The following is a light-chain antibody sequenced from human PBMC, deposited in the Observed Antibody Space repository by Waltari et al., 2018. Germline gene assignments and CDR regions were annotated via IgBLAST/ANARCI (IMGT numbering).Light chain of an antibody. CDR1: QGISNN. V-gene: IGKV1-16*01. Sequence: DIQMTQSPSSLSASVGATVTISCQASQGISNNLNWYQQKAGKAPKLLIYGASNLQSGIPSRFSGSGSGTDFTLTISSLQPEDFATYCCQQGYSYPWTFGQGTTVEIK. CDR2: GAS. J-gene: IGKJ1*01. CDR3: QQGYSYPWT.